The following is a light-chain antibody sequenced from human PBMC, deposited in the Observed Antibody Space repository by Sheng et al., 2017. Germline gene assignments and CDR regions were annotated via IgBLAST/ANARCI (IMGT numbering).Light chain of an antibody. CDR2: GPS. J-gene: IGKJ1*01. CDR1: QSISNK. CDR3: QQYNDWPPT. Sequence: EIVMTQSPATLSVSPGERATLSCRASQSISNKLAWYQQKVGQAPRLLIYGPSIRATGIPARFSGSGAGTEFTLTISSLQSEDFAVYYCQQYNDWPPTFGLGTKVEIK. V-gene: IGKV3-15*01.